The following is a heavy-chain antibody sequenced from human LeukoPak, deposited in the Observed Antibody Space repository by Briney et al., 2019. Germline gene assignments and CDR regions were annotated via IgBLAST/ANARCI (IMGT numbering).Heavy chain of an antibody. CDR2: IGSSGSTI. CDR1: GFTFSSYE. J-gene: IGHJ4*02. CDR3: SRSATGGFFDS. D-gene: IGHD2-15*01. V-gene: IGHV3-48*03. Sequence: PGGSLRLSCAASGFTFSSYEMNWVRQTPGKGLEWVSYIGSSGSTISYADSVKGRFTISRDNAKNTLYLQMNSLRAEDTAVYYCSRSATGGFFDSWGQGTLVTVSS.